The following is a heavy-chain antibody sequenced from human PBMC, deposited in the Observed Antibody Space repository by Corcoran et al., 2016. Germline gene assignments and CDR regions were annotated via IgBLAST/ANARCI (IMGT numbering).Heavy chain of an antibody. D-gene: IGHD6-13*01. V-gene: IGHV4-61*01. CDR2: IYYSGST. CDR3: ARAKGSSWYYSPSGFDP. J-gene: IGHJ5*02. Sequence: QLQLQESGPGLVKPSETLSLTCTVSGGSISSSYYWSWIRQPPGKGLEWIGYIYYSGSTNYNPSLKSRVTISVDTSKNQFSLKLSSVTAADTAVYYCARAKGSSWYYSPSGFDPWGQGTLVTVSS. CDR1: GGSISSSYY.